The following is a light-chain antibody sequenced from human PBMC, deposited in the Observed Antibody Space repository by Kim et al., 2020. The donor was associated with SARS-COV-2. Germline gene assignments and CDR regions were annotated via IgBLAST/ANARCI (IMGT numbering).Light chain of an antibody. CDR2: AAS. CDR3: QNYNTSPWT. V-gene: IGKV1-27*01. CDR1: QAISNY. J-gene: IGKJ1*01. Sequence: DIQVTQSPSSLSASVGDRVTITCRASQAISNYLAWYQQKPGKVPKLLIYAASTLQSGVPSRFSGSGSGTDFTLTISSLQPEDVATYFCQNYNTSPWTFDQGTKVDIK.